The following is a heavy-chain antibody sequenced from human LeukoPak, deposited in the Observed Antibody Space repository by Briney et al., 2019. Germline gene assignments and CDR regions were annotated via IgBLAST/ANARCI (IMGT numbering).Heavy chain of an antibody. CDR1: GGSISSYY. Sequence: SETLSLTCTVSGGSISSYYWSWIRQPAGKGLEWIGRIYTSGSTNYNPSLKSRVTMSVDTSKNQFSLKLSSVTAADTAVYYCARGQTYYYDSSGYYFDYWGQGTLVTVSS. J-gene: IGHJ4*02. CDR2: IYTSGST. D-gene: IGHD3-22*01. CDR3: ARGQTYYYDSSGYYFDY. V-gene: IGHV4-4*07.